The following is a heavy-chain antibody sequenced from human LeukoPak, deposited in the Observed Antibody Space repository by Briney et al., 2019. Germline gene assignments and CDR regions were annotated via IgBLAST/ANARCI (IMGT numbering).Heavy chain of an antibody. Sequence: SETLSLTCTVSGGSVSGSIYYWGWIRQPPGKGLEWIGSIYYSGSTSYNPSLKSRVTISVDTSKNQFSLKLTSVTAADTAVYYCASRNDILTGYVFDFWGQGTLVTVSS. CDR1: GGSVSGSIYY. J-gene: IGHJ4*02. CDR3: ASRNDILTGYVFDF. V-gene: IGHV4-39*01. D-gene: IGHD3-9*01. CDR2: IYYSGST.